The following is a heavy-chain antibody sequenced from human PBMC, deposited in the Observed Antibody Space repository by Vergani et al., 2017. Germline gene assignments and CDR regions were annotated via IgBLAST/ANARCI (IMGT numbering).Heavy chain of an antibody. CDR3: ARDTAMANNYYYYYGMDV. D-gene: IGHD5-18*01. V-gene: IGHV4-4*07. Sequence: QVQLQESGPGLVKPSGTLSLTCAVSGGSISSYYWSWIRQPAGKGLEWIGRIYTSGSTNYNPSLKSRVTMSVDTSKNQFSLKLSSVTAADTAVYYCARDTAMANNYYYYYGMDVWGQGTTVTVSS. J-gene: IGHJ6*02. CDR2: IYTSGST. CDR1: GGSISSYY.